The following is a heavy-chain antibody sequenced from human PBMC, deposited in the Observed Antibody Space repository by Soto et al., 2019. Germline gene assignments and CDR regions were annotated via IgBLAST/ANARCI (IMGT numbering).Heavy chain of an antibody. CDR3: AASCVACGGFNYYGMDV. Sequence: QVQLQESGPGLVKPSQTLSLTCTVSGGSISSGDYYWYWIRQHPGKGLEWIGYIYYSGTTYYNPSLKSRVTISVDTSKNQFSLQLSSVTAADTAVYYCAASCVACGGFNYYGMDVWGQGTTVTVSS. D-gene: IGHD2-21*01. J-gene: IGHJ6*02. CDR1: GGSISSGDYY. CDR2: IYYSGTT. V-gene: IGHV4-31*03.